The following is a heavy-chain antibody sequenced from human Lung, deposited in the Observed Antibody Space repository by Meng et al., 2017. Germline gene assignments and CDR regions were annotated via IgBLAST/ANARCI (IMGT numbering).Heavy chain of an antibody. CDR3: ARGPTTMAHDFDY. CDR1: GGSFSDYY. D-gene: IGHD4-11*01. Sequence: HVQLQQWGAGLLKPPETLSLTCVVCGGSFSDYYWSWIRQPPGKGLEWIGEINHSGSTNYNPSLESRATISVDTSQNNLSLKLSSVTAADSAVYYCARGPTTMAHDFDYWGQGTLVTVSS. J-gene: IGHJ4*02. V-gene: IGHV4-34*01. CDR2: INHSGST.